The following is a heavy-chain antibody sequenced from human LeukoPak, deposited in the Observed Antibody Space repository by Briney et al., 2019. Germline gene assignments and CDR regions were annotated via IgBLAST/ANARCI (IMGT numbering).Heavy chain of an antibody. Sequence: SETLSLTCAVYGGSFSGYYWSWIRQPPGKGLEWIGEINHSGSTNYNPSLKSRVTISVDTSKNQFSLKLSSVTAADTAVYYCARGYSSSWYMGDWGQGTLVTVSS. CDR3: ARGYSSSWYMGD. CDR2: INHSGST. J-gene: IGHJ4*02. D-gene: IGHD6-13*01. V-gene: IGHV4-34*01. CDR1: GGSFSGYY.